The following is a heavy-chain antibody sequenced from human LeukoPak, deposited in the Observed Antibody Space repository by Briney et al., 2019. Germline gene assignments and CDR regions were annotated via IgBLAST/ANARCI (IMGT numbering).Heavy chain of an antibody. CDR3: AKTPSRYYDSSEVDI. CDR2: ASGNGDNT. J-gene: IGHJ3*02. V-gene: IGHV3-23*01. D-gene: IGHD3-22*01. Sequence: GGSLRLSCAASGFTFSDSAMSWVRQAPGKGLEWVSAASGNGDNTYYADSVRGRFTISRDNSKNTLYLQMNSLRAEDTAVYYCAKTPSRYYDSSEVDIWGQGTMVTVSS. CDR1: GFTFSDSA.